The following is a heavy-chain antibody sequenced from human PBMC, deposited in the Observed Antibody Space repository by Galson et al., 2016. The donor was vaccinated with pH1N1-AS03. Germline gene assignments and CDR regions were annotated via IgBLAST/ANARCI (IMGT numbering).Heavy chain of an antibody. CDR3: VRDLHWASPGKSFDF. V-gene: IGHV3-7*01. CDR2: MNQDESEK. D-gene: IGHD3-16*01. Sequence: SLRLSCAASGFTFSTYWMSWVRQAPGKGLEWVANMNQDESEKYYGGSVKGRFTIFRDNAKNSLYLQMNSLRAEDTALYYCVRDLHWASPGKSFDFWGQGTLVTVSS. CDR1: GFTFSTYW. J-gene: IGHJ4*02.